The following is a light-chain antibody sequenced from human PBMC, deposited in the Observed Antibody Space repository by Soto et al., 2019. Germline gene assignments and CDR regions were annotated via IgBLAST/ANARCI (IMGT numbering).Light chain of an antibody. CDR1: QSVSSNY. CDR2: AAS. J-gene: IGKJ2*01. CDR3: QQYGSSPYT. Sequence: EIVLTQSPGTRSLSPGERATLSCRASQSVSSNYLAWYQQRPGQAPRLLIFAASTRATGIPDRFSGSVSGTDFTLTISRLEPEDFAVYSCQQYGSSPYTFGQGTKLEIK. V-gene: IGKV3-20*01.